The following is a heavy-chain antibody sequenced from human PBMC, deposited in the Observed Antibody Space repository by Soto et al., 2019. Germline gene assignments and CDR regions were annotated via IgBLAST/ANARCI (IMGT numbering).Heavy chain of an antibody. CDR1: GGSFSGYY. CDR2: INHSGST. J-gene: IGHJ4*02. V-gene: IGHV4-34*01. Sequence: SETLSLTCAVYGGSFSGYYWSWIRQPPGKGLEWIGEINHSGSTNYNPSLKSRITISVDTSKNPFSLKLSSVTAADTAVYYCARGPYGFLEWLLHYFDYWGQGTLVTVSS. D-gene: IGHD3-3*01. CDR3: ARGPYGFLEWLLHYFDY.